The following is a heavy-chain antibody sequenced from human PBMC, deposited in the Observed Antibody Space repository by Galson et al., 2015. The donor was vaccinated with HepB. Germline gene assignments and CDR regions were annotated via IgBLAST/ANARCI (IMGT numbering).Heavy chain of an antibody. CDR1: GYSFTSYW. V-gene: IGHV5-10-1*01. J-gene: IGHJ4*02. CDR3: ARLATSSSENDY. D-gene: IGHD6-6*01. CDR2: HAPSDAYT. Sequence: QSGAEAKKPVESLRISCKGSGYSFTSYWIRWGRQMPGIGLEWMGRHAPSDAYTNYTPSFQRHVTISADKSISTTYLQWSSLKASDTAMYFCARLATSSSENDYWGQGTLVTVSS.